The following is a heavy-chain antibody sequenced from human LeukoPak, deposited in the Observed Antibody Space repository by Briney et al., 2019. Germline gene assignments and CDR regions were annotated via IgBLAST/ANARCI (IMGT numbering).Heavy chain of an antibody. V-gene: IGHV3-21*01. Sequence: MAGGSLRLSCAASGFTFSNYHMNWVRQGPGKGLEWVSSISSSRSYIYYADSVKGRFTIPRDNAKNSLYLQMNRLRAEDTAVYYCARRATTERGHSYGLDYWGQGTLVTVSS. CDR1: GFTFSNYH. CDR3: ARRATTERGHSYGLDY. D-gene: IGHD5-18*01. CDR2: ISSSRSYI. J-gene: IGHJ4*02.